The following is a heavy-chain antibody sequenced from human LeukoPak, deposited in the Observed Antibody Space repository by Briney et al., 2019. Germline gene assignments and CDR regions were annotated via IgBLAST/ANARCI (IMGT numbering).Heavy chain of an antibody. J-gene: IGHJ6*03. CDR2: IYHSGST. CDR3: ARDSTGYDFWSGPYYYYYYMDV. D-gene: IGHD3-3*01. V-gene: IGHV4-59*12. CDR1: GGSISSYY. Sequence: SETLSLTCTVSGGSISSYYWSWIRQPPGKGLEWIGSIYHSGSTYYNPSLKSRVTISVDTSKNQFSLKLSSVTAADTAVYYCARDSTGYDFWSGPYYYYYYMDVWGKGTTVTVSS.